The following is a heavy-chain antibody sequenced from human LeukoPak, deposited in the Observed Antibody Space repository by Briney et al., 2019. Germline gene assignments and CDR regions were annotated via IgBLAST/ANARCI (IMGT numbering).Heavy chain of an antibody. CDR1: GFTFDMDW. D-gene: IGHD6-19*01. CDR3: ARDPSALAGYFDY. J-gene: IGHJ4*02. V-gene: IGHV3-74*01. Sequence: PGRSLRLSCAASGFTFDMDWMHWVRQAPGKGLVWVSRIESDGSSTSYADSVKGRFTISRDNAKNTLYLQMNSLRAEDTAVYFCARDPSALAGYFDYWGQGTLVTVSS. CDR2: IESDGSST.